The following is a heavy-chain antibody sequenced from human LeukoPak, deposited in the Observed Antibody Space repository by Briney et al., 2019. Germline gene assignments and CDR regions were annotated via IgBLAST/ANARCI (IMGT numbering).Heavy chain of an antibody. CDR3: ARESDDILTGSAYYYYGMDV. V-gene: IGHV1-69*13. Sequence: SVKVSCKASGGTFSSYAISWVRQAPGQGLEWMGGIIPIFGTANYAQKFQGGVTITADESTSTAYMELSSLRSEDTAVYYCARESDDILTGSAYYYYGMDVWGQGTTVTVSS. CDR1: GGTFSSYA. D-gene: IGHD3-9*01. CDR2: IIPIFGTA. J-gene: IGHJ6*02.